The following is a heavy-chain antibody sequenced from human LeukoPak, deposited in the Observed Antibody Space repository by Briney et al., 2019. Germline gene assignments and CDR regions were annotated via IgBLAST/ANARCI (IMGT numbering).Heavy chain of an antibody. CDR3: ARRRIPSPDLGLRSPFDP. J-gene: IGHJ5*02. Sequence: GESLKISCKGSGYSFTSYWIGWVRQMPGKGLEWMGIIYPGDSDTRYSPSFQGQVTISADKSISTAYLQWSSLKASDTAMYYCARRRIPSPDLGLRSPFDPWGQGTLVTVSS. CDR2: IYPGDSDT. D-gene: IGHD4-17*01. V-gene: IGHV5-51*01. CDR1: GYSFTSYW.